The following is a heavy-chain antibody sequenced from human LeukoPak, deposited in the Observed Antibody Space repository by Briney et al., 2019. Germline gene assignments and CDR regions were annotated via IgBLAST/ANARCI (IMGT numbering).Heavy chain of an antibody. Sequence: SETLSLTCTVSGDSISSYYWSWIRQPPGKGLEWIGYIYYSGSTNYNPSLKSRVTISVDTSKNQFSLKLSSVTAADTAVYYCARVKQGYYYYMDVWGKGTTVTVSS. CDR2: IYYSGST. D-gene: IGHD6-13*01. V-gene: IGHV4-59*01. CDR3: ARVKQGYYYYMDV. J-gene: IGHJ6*03. CDR1: GDSISSYY.